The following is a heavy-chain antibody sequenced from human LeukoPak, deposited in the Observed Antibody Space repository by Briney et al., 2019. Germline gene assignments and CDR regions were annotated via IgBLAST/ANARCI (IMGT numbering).Heavy chain of an antibody. V-gene: IGHV4-61*02. CDR3: ARADGDYVGWFDP. Sequence: SQTLSLTCTVSGDSIRSGNFYWSWIRRPAGKGLEWIGRINARGNTDYNPSLKSRVTMSVDTSKSQFSLNLNSVTAADTAVYFCARADGDYVGWFDPWGPGTQVTVSS. CDR1: GDSIRSGNFY. D-gene: IGHD4-17*01. J-gene: IGHJ5*02. CDR2: INARGNT.